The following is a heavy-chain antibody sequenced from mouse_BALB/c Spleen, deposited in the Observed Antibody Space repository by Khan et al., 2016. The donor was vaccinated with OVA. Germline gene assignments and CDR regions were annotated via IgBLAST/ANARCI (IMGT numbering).Heavy chain of an antibody. J-gene: IGHJ2*01. CDR1: GYIFTSYW. CDR2: IYPGTDNT. Sequence: QVRLHQSGAELVRPGASVKLSCKTSGYIFTSYWIHWVKQRSGQGLEWIARIYPGTDNTYYTEKVKDRATLTADKSSSTAYMQLSSLKSEDSAVYFCAREEALYYFDYWGQGTTLTVSS. V-gene: IGHV1S132*01. D-gene: IGHD3-2*02. CDR3: AREEALYYFDY.